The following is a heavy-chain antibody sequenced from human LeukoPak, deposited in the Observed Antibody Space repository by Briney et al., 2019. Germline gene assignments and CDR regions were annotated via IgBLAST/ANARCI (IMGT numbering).Heavy chain of an antibody. CDR1: GFTFSNYD. Sequence: PGGSLRLSCAATGFTFSNYDMHWVRQAPGKGLEWVAFIQYDGSNKFYADSVKGRFTISRDNSKNTLYLQMNSLRAEDTAVYYCAKEGYITSRTSDFYNWGQGTLVTVSS. D-gene: IGHD5-24*01. J-gene: IGHJ4*02. V-gene: IGHV3-30*02. CDR2: IQYDGSNK. CDR3: AKEGYITSRTSDFYN.